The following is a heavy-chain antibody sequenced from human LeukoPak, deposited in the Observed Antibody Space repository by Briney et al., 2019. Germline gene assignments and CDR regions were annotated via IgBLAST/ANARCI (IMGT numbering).Heavy chain of an antibody. V-gene: IGHV4-59*01. CDR1: GGSISSYY. CDR3: ARGSDAFDI. D-gene: IGHD3-10*01. J-gene: IGHJ3*02. Sequence: SETLSLTCTLPGGSISSYYWSWIRQPPRKGLEWIGYIYYSGSTNYNPSLKSRVTISVDTSKNQFSLKLRSVTAADTAVYYCARGSDAFDIWGQGTMVTVSS. CDR2: IYYSGST.